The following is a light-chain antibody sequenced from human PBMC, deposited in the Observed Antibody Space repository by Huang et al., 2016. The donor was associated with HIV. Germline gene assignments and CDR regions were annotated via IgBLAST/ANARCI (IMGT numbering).Light chain of an antibody. V-gene: IGKV1-27*01. CDR1: QDIRNY. J-gene: IGKJ2*01. Sequence: DIHMTQSPSSLSSSVGDSVTFTCRASQDIRNYLAWYQQKPGTAPKLLISAASTLQSGVPSRFSGSGSGTDFTLTIGSLQPEDVATYYCQKYNSAPYTFGQGTKLEIK. CDR3: QKYNSAPYT. CDR2: AAS.